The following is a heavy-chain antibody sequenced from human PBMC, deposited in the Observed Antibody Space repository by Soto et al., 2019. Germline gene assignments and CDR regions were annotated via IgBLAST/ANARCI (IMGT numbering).Heavy chain of an antibody. J-gene: IGHJ4*02. Sequence: GSLRLSCVVSGITFNTNSMSWVSEPPGKGLEWVSTICSGGARTYYADSVKGRFTISRDNSNYTLYLQMNSMTVDDTATYFCAQGGQFNNPFDHWGQGTLVTVSS. CDR2: ICSGGART. V-gene: IGHV3-23*01. CDR3: AQGGQFNNPFDH. CDR1: GITFNTNS.